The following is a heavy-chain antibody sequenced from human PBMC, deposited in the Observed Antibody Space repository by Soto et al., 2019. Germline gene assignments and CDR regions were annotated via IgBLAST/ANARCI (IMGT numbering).Heavy chain of an antibody. V-gene: IGHV3-30*18. D-gene: IGHD1-26*01. CDR3: AKDVGATSESVYFDY. CDR1: GFTFSSYG. Sequence: LRLSCAASGFTFSSYGMHWVRQAPGKGLEWVAVISYDGSNKYYADSVKGRFTISRDNSKNTLYLQMNGLRAEDTAVYYCAKDVGATSESVYFDYWGQGTLVTVSS. CDR2: ISYDGSNK. J-gene: IGHJ4*02.